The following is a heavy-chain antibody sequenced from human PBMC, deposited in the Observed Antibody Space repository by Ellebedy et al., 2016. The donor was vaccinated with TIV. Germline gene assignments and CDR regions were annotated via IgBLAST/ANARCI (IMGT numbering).Heavy chain of an antibody. CDR3: ARLWFGELSGLPGYFDY. Sequence: MPGGSLRLSCTVSGGSISSYYWSWIRQPPGKGLEWIGYIYYSGSTNYNPSLKSPVTISVATSKNQFSLKLISVTAADTDVYYCARLWFGELSGLPGYFDYWGQGTLVTVSS. CDR1: GGSISSYY. D-gene: IGHD3-10*01. V-gene: IGHV4-59*08. J-gene: IGHJ4*02. CDR2: IYYSGST.